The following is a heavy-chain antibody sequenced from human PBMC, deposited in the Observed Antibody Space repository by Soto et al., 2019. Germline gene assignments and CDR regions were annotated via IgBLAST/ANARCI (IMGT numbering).Heavy chain of an antibody. CDR3: AKDSVIGIVVVVAATAYGVLDC. V-gene: IGHV3-23*01. J-gene: IGHJ4*02. D-gene: IGHD2-15*01. Sequence: EVQLLESGGGLVQPGGSLRLSCAASGFTFSSYAMSWVRQAPGKGLEWVSAISGSGGSTYYADSVKGRFTISRDNSKNTLSLQMNSLRAEDTAVYFSAKDSVIGIVVVVAATAYGVLDCWGQGTLVTVTS. CDR2: ISGSGGST. CDR1: GFTFSSYA.